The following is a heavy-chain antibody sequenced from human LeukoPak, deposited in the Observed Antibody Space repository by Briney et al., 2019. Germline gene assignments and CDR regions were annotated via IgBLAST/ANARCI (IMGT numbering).Heavy chain of an antibody. Sequence: PGGSLRLSCAASGFTFSSYAMSWVRQAPGKGLEWVSTISRSGGSTYYADSVKGRFTISRDNSKNTLYLQMNNLRAEETAVYYCAKGIGGAGDYFDYWGQGTLVTVSS. CDR2: ISRSGGST. V-gene: IGHV3-23*01. CDR1: GFTFSSYA. J-gene: IGHJ4*02. CDR3: AKGIGGAGDYFDY. D-gene: IGHD6-13*01.